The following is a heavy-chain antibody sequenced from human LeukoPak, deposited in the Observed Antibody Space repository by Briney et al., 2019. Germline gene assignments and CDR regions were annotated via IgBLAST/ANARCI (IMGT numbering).Heavy chain of an antibody. V-gene: IGHV4-34*01. D-gene: IGHD4-17*01. J-gene: IGHJ4*02. CDR3: AREGDYGTY. Sequence: PSETLSLTCAVYGGSFSGYYWSWIRQPPGKGLEWIGEINHSGSTNYNPSLKSRVTISVDTSKNQFSLKLSSVTAADTAVYYCAREGDYGTYWGQGTLVTVSS. CDR1: GGSFSGYY. CDR2: INHSGST.